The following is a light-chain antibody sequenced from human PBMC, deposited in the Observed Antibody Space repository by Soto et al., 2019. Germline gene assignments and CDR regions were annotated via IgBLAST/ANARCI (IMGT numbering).Light chain of an antibody. V-gene: IGKV1-27*01. CDR3: ESYNSAPFT. CDR2: AAS. Sequence: DIQMTQSPSSLSASVGDSVTITCRASQGISNHLAWYQQRPGKVPKLLIFAASTLQSGVPSRFSGRGSGTDFTLTISALQPEDVATYYCESYNSAPFTFGPGTKVDLK. J-gene: IGKJ3*01. CDR1: QGISNH.